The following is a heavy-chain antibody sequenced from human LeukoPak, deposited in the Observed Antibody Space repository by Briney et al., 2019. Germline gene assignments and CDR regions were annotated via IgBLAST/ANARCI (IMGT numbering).Heavy chain of an antibody. CDR1: GYTFTGYY. CDR2: INPNSGGT. V-gene: IGHV1-2*02. CDR3: ARGGSYGDDSYFDY. J-gene: IGHJ4*02. D-gene: IGHD1-26*01. Sequence: EASVKVSCEASGYTFTGYYMHWVRQAPGQGLEWMGWINPNSGGTNYAQKFQGRVTMTRDTSISTAYMELSRLRSDDTAVYYCARGGSYGDDSYFDYWGQGTLVTVSS.